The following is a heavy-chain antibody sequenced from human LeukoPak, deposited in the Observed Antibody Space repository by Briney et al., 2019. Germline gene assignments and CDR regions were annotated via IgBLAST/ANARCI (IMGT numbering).Heavy chain of an antibody. V-gene: IGHV3-7*01. D-gene: IGHD2-2*01. CDR1: GFTFSSYW. Sequence: GGSLRLSCAASGFTFSSYWMSWVRQAPGKGLEWVANIKQDGSEKYYVDSVKGRFTISRDNAKNSLYLQMNSLRAEDTAVYYCAREDIVVVPAAMGNYCYGMDVWGQGTTVTVSS. CDR2: IKQDGSEK. CDR3: AREDIVVVPAAMGNYCYGMDV. J-gene: IGHJ6*02.